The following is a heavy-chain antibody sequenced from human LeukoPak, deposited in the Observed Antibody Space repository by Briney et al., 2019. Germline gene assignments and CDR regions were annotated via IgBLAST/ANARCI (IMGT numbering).Heavy chain of an antibody. J-gene: IGHJ4*02. Sequence: SETLSLTCTVSGGSISNYYWSWIRQPPGKGLEWIGYIYYSGSTSYNPSLKSRVTISVDTSKNQFSLKLSSVTAADTAVYYCARARFKDSSSWQYYFDYWGQGTLVTVSS. V-gene: IGHV4-59*01. CDR3: ARARFKDSSSWQYYFDY. CDR2: IYYSGST. CDR1: GGSISNYY. D-gene: IGHD6-13*01.